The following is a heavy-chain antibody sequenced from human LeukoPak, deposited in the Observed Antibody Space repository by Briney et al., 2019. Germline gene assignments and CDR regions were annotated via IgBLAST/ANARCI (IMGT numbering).Heavy chain of an antibody. D-gene: IGHD4-17*01. CDR2: IWYDGSNK. Sequence: PGRSLRLSCAASGFTFSSYGMHWVRQAPGKGLEWVAVIWYDGSNKYYADSVKGRFTISRDSSKNTLYLQMNSLRAEDTAVYYCARQTTVTTKWYFDLWGRGTLVTVSS. CDR3: ARQTTVTTKWYFDL. CDR1: GFTFSSYG. V-gene: IGHV3-33*01. J-gene: IGHJ2*01.